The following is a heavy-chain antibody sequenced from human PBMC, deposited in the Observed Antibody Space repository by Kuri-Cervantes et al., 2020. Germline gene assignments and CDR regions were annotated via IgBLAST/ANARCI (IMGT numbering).Heavy chain of an antibody. CDR1: GFTFSSYG. Sequence: GGSLRLSCAASGFTFSSYGMHWVRQAPGKGLEWVAVIWYDGSNKYYADSVKGRFTISRDNSKNTLYLQMNSLRAEDTAVYYCAKVVPESNWYFDLWGRGTLVTVSS. D-gene: IGHD1-14*01. CDR2: IWYDGSNK. J-gene: IGHJ2*01. CDR3: AKVVPESNWYFDL. V-gene: IGHV3-33*06.